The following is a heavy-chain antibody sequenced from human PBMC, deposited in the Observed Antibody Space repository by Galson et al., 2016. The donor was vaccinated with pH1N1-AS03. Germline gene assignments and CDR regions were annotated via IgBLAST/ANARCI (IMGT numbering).Heavy chain of an antibody. CDR2: VHPDGTKK. J-gene: IGHJ4*02. D-gene: IGHD2-15*01. V-gene: IGHV3-74*01. CDR1: GFTFSTYW. CDR3: ARGSEEDPTCFDY. Sequence: SLRLSCAASGFTFSTYWMSWVRQVPGKGLVWVSRVHPDGTKKEYADSVRGRFTLSRDTAKNTLYLQMNSLRAEDTAIYFCARGSEEDPTCFDYWGQGILVTASA.